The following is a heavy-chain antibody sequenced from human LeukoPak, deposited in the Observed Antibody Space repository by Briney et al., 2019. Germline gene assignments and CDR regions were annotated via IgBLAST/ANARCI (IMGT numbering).Heavy chain of an antibody. J-gene: IGHJ4*02. CDR3: AGAKPTNMFRGLIMRREIRYYFDY. Sequence: SLKLSCAASRYTLTRYDINRVRQATGQGLEWMGWMNPNSDNTGYTHNLQGRVTITWNTSITRAYMKLSRLRSEATAVYYFAGAKPTNMFRGLIMRREIRYYFDYWVQGTLVTVSS. CDR2: MNPNSDNT. CDR1: RYTLTRYD. D-gene: IGHD3-10*01. V-gene: IGHV1-8*01.